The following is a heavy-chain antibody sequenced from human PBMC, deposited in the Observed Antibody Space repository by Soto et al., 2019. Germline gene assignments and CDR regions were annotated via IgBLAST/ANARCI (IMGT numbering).Heavy chain of an antibody. CDR1: GGTFSSYA. J-gene: IGHJ2*01. CDR2: IIPIFGTA. V-gene: IGHV1-69*12. Sequence: QVQLVQSGAEVKKPGSSVKVSCKASGGTFSSYAISWVRQAPGQGLEWMGGIIPIFGTANYAQKFQGRVPMTADESTSTAYMELSSLRSEDTAGYYCARAPGRGYSYAYWYFDLWGRGTLVTVSS. D-gene: IGHD5-18*01. CDR3: ARAPGRGYSYAYWYFDL.